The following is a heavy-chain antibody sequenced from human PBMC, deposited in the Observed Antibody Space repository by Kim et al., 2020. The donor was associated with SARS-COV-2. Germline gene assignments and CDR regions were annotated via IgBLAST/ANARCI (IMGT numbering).Heavy chain of an antibody. CDR1: GFTFSSYW. D-gene: IGHD6-13*01. V-gene: IGHV3-7*01. CDR3: ARDTAAAEYYYYGMDV. CDR2: IKQDGSEK. J-gene: IGHJ6*01. Sequence: GGSLRLSCAASGFTFSSYWMSWVRQAPGKGLEWVANIKQDGSEKYYVDSVKGRFTISRDNAKNSLYLQMNSLRAEDTAVYYCARDTAAAEYYYYGMDVWGQGTTVTVSS.